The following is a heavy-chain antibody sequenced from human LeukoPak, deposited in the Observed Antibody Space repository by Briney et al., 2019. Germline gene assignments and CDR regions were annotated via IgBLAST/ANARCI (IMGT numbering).Heavy chain of an antibody. CDR2: IYTSGST. D-gene: IGHD3-22*01. CDR3: ARSPNNYYDSSGYSHYFDY. Sequence: SETLSLTCTVSGGSISSGSYYWSWIRQPAGKGLEWIGRIYTSGSTNYNPSLKSRVTISVDKSKNQFSLKLSSVTAADTAVYYCARSPNNYYDSSGYSHYFDYWGQGTLVTVSS. CDR1: GGSISSGSYY. J-gene: IGHJ4*02. V-gene: IGHV4-61*02.